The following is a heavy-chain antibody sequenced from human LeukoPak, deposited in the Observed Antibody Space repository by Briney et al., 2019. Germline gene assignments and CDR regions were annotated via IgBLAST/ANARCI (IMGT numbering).Heavy chain of an antibody. J-gene: IGHJ5*02. D-gene: IGHD6-13*01. CDR3: ARGGPYSSSWYNWFDP. Sequence: SETVSLTCTVSGGSISSGGYYWSWIRQHPGKGLEWIGYIYYSGSTYYNPSLKSRVTISVDTSKNQFSLKLSSVTAADTAVYYCARGGPYSSSWYNWFDPWGQGTLVTVSS. CDR2: IYYSGST. V-gene: IGHV4-31*03. CDR1: GGSISSGGYY.